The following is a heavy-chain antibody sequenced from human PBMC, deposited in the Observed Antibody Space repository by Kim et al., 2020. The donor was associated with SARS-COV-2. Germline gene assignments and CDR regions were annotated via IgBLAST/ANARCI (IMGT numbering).Heavy chain of an antibody. D-gene: IGHD6-6*01. Sequence: GGSMRLSCAASGFTFSSYAMSWVRQAPGKGLEWVSAISGSGGSTYYADSVKGRFTISRDNSKNTLYLQMNSLRAEDTAVYYCAKGLYSSSSIFDYWGQGTLVTVSS. CDR3: AKGLYSSSSIFDY. CDR1: GFTFSSYA. CDR2: ISGSGGST. J-gene: IGHJ4*02. V-gene: IGHV3-23*01.